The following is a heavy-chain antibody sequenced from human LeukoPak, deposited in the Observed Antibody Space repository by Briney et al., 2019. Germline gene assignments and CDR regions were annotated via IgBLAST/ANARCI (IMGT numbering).Heavy chain of an antibody. CDR3: AKDNYGSGSYIEGIFDY. CDR2: ISGSGGST. J-gene: IGHJ4*02. D-gene: IGHD3-10*01. V-gene: IGHV3-23*01. CDR1: GFTFSSYA. Sequence: GGSLRLSCAASGFTFSSYAMSWVRQAPGKGLEWVSAISGSGGSTYYADSVKGRFTISRDNSKNTLYLQMNSLRAEDTAVYYCAKDNYGSGSYIEGIFDYWGQGTLVTVSS.